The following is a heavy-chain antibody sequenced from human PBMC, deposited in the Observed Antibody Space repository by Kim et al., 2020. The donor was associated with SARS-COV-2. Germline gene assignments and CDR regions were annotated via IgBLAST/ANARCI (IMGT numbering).Heavy chain of an antibody. CDR1: GYTFTGYY. CDR2: INPNSGGT. V-gene: IGHV1-2*02. D-gene: IGHD6-13*01. J-gene: IGHJ4*02. Sequence: ASVKVSCKASGYTFTGYYMHWVRQAPGQGLEWMGWINPNSGGTNYAQKFQGRVTMTRDTSISTAYMELSRLRSDDTAVYYCARVQAAAGIYYFDYWGQGTLVTVSS. CDR3: ARVQAAAGIYYFDY.